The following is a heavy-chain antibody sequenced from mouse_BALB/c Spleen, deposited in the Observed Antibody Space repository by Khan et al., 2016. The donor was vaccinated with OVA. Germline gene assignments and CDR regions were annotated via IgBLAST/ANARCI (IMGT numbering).Heavy chain of an antibody. CDR1: GDSITSGY. CDR2: ISSSDST. Sequence: EVQLQESGPSLVKPSQTLSLTCSVTGDSITSGYWNWIRKFPGNKLEYMGYISSSDSTFYNPSLKSRISITRDTSKNQSYLQLNSVTTEDTATYYWARWNYRYDGYFDYWGQGTTLTVSS. V-gene: IGHV3-8*02. J-gene: IGHJ2*01. D-gene: IGHD2-14*01. CDR3: ARWNYRYDGYFDY.